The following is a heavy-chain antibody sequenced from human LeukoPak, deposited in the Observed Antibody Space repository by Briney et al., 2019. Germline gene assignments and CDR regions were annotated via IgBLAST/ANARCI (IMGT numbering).Heavy chain of an antibody. CDR2: IYYSGST. J-gene: IGHJ4*02. V-gene: IGHV4-39*01. CDR1: GGSFSGYC. Sequence: PSETLSLTCAVYGGSFSGYCWGWIRQPPGKGLEWIGSIYYSGSTYYNPSLKSRVTISVDTSKNQFSLKLTSVTAADTAVYYCARHVLYYDSIIGEYYFDYWGQGTLVTVSS. CDR3: ARHVLYYDSIIGEYYFDY. D-gene: IGHD3-22*01.